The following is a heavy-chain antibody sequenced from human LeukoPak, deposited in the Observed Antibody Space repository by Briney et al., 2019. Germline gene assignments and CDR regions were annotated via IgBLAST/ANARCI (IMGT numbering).Heavy chain of an antibody. CDR3: ARGLYYDSSGYYDY. V-gene: IGHV1-69*04. D-gene: IGHD3-22*01. CDR1: GGTFSSYA. Sequence: GSSVKVSCKASGGTFSSYAISSVRKAPGQGLEWMGRIIPILGIANYAQKFQGRVTITADKSTSTAYMELSSLRSEDTAVYYCARGLYYDSSGYYDYWGQGTLVTVSS. J-gene: IGHJ4*02. CDR2: IIPILGIA.